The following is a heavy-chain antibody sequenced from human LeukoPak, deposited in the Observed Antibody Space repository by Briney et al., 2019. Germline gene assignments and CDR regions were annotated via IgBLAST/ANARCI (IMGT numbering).Heavy chain of an antibody. D-gene: IGHD3-10*01. CDR3: ARTYGSGSYAVY. CDR1: GYTFTSYY. V-gene: IGHV1-2*02. J-gene: IGHJ4*02. CDR2: INPNSGGT. Sequence: SVKVSCKASGYTFTSYYMHWVRQAPGQGLEWMGWINPNSGGTNYAQKFQGRVTMTRDTSITTAYMELSRLRSDDTAMYYCARTYGSGSYAVYWGQGTLVIVSS.